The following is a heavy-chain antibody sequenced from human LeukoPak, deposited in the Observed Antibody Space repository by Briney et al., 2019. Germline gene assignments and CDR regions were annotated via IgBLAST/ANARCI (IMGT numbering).Heavy chain of an antibody. J-gene: IGHJ4*02. D-gene: IGHD5-24*01. CDR1: GLTLISYW. Sequence: GGPLNPSLAASGLTLISYWGTWSGRAQGKGWEGGPNIKQDGSEKYYVDSVKGRFTISRDNAKNSLYLQMNSLRAEDTAVYYCARERWLQSKYYFDYWGQGTLVTVSS. CDR3: ARERWLQSKYYFDY. V-gene: IGHV3-7*01. CDR2: IKQDGSEK.